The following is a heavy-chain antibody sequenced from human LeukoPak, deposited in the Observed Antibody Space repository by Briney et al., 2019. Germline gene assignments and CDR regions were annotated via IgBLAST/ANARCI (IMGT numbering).Heavy chain of an antibody. V-gene: IGHV4-59*01. Sequence: SETLSLTCTVSGGPTSSYYWSWIRQPPGKGLEWIGYIYYSGSTNYNPSLKSRVTISVDTSKNQFSLKLSSVTAADTAVYYCALNVDTAMVYDYWGQGTLVTVSS. CDR1: GGPTSSYY. J-gene: IGHJ4*02. CDR3: ALNVDTAMVYDY. CDR2: IYYSGST. D-gene: IGHD5-18*01.